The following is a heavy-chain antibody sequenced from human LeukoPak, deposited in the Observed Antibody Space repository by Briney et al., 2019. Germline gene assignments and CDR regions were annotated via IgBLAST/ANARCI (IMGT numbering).Heavy chain of an antibody. J-gene: IGHJ6*03. CDR3: ARRGLPDV. V-gene: IGHV3-7*01. CDR1: GFTFSDYS. Sequence: SGGSLRLSCTATGFTFSDYSMNWVRQAPGKGLEWVVNIKQDGSEKYYVDSVKGRFTISRDNAKNSLYLQMNSLRVEDTAVYYCARRGLPDVWGKGTTVTVSS. D-gene: IGHD2-15*01. CDR2: IKQDGSEK.